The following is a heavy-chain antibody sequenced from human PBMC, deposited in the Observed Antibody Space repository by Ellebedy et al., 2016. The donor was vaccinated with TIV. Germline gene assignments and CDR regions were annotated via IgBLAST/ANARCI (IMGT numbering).Heavy chain of an antibody. V-gene: IGHV3-21*01. Sequence: GESLKISCAASGFTFSSYSMNWVRQAPGKGLEWVSSISSSSSYIYYADSVKGRFTISRDNAKNSLYLQMNSLRAEDTAVYYCARVSGSGFDDAFDIWGQGTMVTVSS. CDR1: GFTFSSYS. CDR2: ISSSSSYI. CDR3: ARVSGSGFDDAFDI. D-gene: IGHD3-10*01. J-gene: IGHJ3*02.